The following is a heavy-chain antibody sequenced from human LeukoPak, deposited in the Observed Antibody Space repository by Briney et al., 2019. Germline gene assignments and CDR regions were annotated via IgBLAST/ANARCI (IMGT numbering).Heavy chain of an antibody. CDR3: ARDEGPINYCSGGSCQTGNWFDP. J-gene: IGHJ5*02. Sequence: SETLSLTCTVSGGSISSYYWSWIRQPPGKGLEWIGYIYYSGSTNYNPSLKSRVTISVDTSKNQFSLKLSSVTAADTAVYYCARDEGPINYCSGGSCQTGNWFDPWGQGTLVTASS. CDR2: IYYSGST. CDR1: GGSISSYY. V-gene: IGHV4-59*01. D-gene: IGHD2-15*01.